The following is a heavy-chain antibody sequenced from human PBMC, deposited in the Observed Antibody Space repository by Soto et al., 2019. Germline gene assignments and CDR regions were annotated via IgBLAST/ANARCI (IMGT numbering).Heavy chain of an antibody. CDR1: GFTFSSFT. V-gene: IGHV3-30-3*01. J-gene: IGHJ4*02. CDR3: ARSIAVAGTPEFDY. CDR2: ISYDENNR. Sequence: QVQLVESGGGVVQPGRSLRLSCAASGFTFSSFTMHWVRQAPGKGLEWVAVISYDENNRYYADSVKGRFTISRDNSKNTPYLQMNSLRAEDTAVYYCARSIAVAGTPEFDYWGQGTLVTVSS. D-gene: IGHD6-19*01.